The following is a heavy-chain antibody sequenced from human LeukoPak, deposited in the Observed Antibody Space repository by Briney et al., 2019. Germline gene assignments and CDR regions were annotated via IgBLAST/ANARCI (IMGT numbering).Heavy chain of an antibody. V-gene: IGHV3-30*02. J-gene: IGHJ5*02. CDR3: ARGDSRNWFDP. D-gene: IGHD6-13*01. CDR1: GFTFSSYG. CDR2: IRFDGGNK. Sequence: SGGSLRLSCAASGFTFSSYGMHWVRQAPGKGLEWVAFIRFDGGNKYYADSVKGRFTISRDNSKNTLYLQMNSLRAEDTAVYYCARGDSRNWFDPWGQGTLVTVSS.